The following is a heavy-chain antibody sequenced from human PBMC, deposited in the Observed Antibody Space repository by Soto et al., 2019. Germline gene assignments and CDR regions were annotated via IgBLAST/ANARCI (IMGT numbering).Heavy chain of an antibody. CDR2: ISSSAGSS. V-gene: IGHV3-23*01. CDR1: RFPFSGYA. Sequence: PWGSLRLSCAASRFPFSGYAMTWVRQAPGKGLEWVSGISSSAGSSNYADSVKGRFTISRDNSKNTLYLQMNSLRAEDTALYYCAKSIGTRFFDWLSDYWGQGTLVTVSS. CDR3: AKSIGTRFFDWLSDY. J-gene: IGHJ4*02. D-gene: IGHD3-9*01.